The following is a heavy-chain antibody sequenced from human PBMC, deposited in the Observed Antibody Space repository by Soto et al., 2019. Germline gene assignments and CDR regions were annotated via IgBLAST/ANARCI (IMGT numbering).Heavy chain of an antibody. J-gene: IGHJ6*02. Sequence: QVQLQQSGPGLEEPSQTLSLTCAVSGGSISSEYFHWTWIRQSPGKGLEWIGYIHYTGSIMYNPSFKSRLTMAVDTTKNQFSLQLTSVTAADTAVYFCAREDDGGDRDYYGLDVWGQGTTVTVSS. CDR3: AREDDGGDRDYYGLDV. CDR2: IHYTGSI. V-gene: IGHV4-30-4*08. D-gene: IGHD2-21*02. CDR1: GGSISSEYFH.